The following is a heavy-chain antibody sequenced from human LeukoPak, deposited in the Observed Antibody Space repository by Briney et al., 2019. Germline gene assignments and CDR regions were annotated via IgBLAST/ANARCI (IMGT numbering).Heavy chain of an antibody. CDR1: GGSISSGDYY. CDR2: IYYSGST. V-gene: IGHV4-30-4*01. CDR3: ARRSSVNYYYYGMDV. D-gene: IGHD3-10*01. Sequence: SETLSLTCTVSGGSISSGDYYWSWIRQPPGKGLEWIGYIYYSGSTYYNPSLKSRVTISVDTSKNQFSLKLSSVTAADTAVYYCARRSSVNYYYYGMDVWGQGTTVTVSS. J-gene: IGHJ6*02.